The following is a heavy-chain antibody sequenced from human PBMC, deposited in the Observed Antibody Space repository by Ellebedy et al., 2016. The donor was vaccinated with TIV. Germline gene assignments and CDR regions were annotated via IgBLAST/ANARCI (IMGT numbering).Heavy chain of an antibody. J-gene: IGHJ4*02. D-gene: IGHD6-19*01. CDR3: AGRIAVTGGFDS. CDR1: GFTFGSYW. V-gene: IGHV3-23*03. CDR2: IGGLDTGT. Sequence: GESLKISXAASGFTFGSYWVDWVRQAPGKGLEWISLIGGLDTGTYYADSVKGRFTISRDNGKNTLYLQMNSLRAEDTAVYYCAGRIAVTGGFDSWGQGTLVTVSS.